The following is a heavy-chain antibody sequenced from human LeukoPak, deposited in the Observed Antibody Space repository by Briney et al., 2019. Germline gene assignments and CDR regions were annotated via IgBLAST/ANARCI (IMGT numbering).Heavy chain of an antibody. Sequence: PGGSLRLSCTASGFTFSSYAMHWVRQAPGKGLEWVAVISYDGSNKWYADSLKGRFTISRDNSRNTLYLQMSSLRPDDTAVYYCVKGGRYSSDAFDIWGQGTMVTVSS. CDR3: VKGGRYSSDAFDI. J-gene: IGHJ3*02. V-gene: IGHV3-30*18. CDR1: GFTFSSYA. CDR2: ISYDGSNK. D-gene: IGHD6-13*01.